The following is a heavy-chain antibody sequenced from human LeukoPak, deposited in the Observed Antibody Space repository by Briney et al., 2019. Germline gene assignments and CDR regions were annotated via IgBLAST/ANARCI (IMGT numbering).Heavy chain of an antibody. CDR3: ATPSRAWASFGC. D-gene: IGHD2-2*01. J-gene: IGHJ4*01. Sequence: ASVKVSCKTSGYTFTGFYMYWVRQAPGQGLEWMGWVNPNTGGTNYAQKFQGRVSMTRDTSTTTAYMELSRLRFDDTAVYYCATPSRAWASFGCWGQGTLVNGSS. CDR2: VNPNTGGT. CDR1: GYTFTGFY. V-gene: IGHV1-2*02.